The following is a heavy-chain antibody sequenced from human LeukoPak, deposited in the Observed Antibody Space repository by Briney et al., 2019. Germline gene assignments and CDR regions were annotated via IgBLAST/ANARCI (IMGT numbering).Heavy chain of an antibody. CDR2: VYSGGST. J-gene: IGHJ3*02. V-gene: IGHV3-53*01. Sequence: GSLRLSCAASGFTVSSNYMSWVRQAPGKGLEWVSVVYSGGSTYYADSVKGRFTISRDNSKNTLYLQMNSLRAEDTAVYYCARVTYYYDSSGYYLDASDIWGQGTMVTVSS. D-gene: IGHD3-22*01. CDR1: GFTVSSNY. CDR3: ARVTYYYDSSGYYLDASDI.